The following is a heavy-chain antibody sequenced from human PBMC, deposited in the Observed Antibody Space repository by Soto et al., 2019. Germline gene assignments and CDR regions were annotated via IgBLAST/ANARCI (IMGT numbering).Heavy chain of an antibody. Sequence: GSLRLSCAGSGFTLSDHYIDWVRQAPGKGLEWVGRSRDKPQGYSTAYAASVKGRFTISRDNANDSLYLQMNGLRAEDTAVYYCARDRGYSNSNFYYYAMDAWGQGTKVTVSS. CDR2: SRDKPQGYST. CDR1: GFTLSDHY. D-gene: IGHD4-4*01. J-gene: IGHJ6*02. V-gene: IGHV3-72*01. CDR3: ARDRGYSNSNFYYYAMDA.